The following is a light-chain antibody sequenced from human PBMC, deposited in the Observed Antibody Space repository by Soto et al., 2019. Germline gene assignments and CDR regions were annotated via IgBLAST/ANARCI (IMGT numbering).Light chain of an antibody. J-gene: IGKJ1*01. CDR1: RSLVYSDGNAY. CDR3: MQGTHWPPT. CDR2: KAS. Sequence: DVVMTQSPLSLPVTLGQPASISCRSSRSLVYSDGNAYLNWFHQRPGQSPRRLIYKASNRDSGVPDRFSGSGSGTDFTLHINRVEAEDVGVYYCMQGTHWPPTFGRGPRVEIE. V-gene: IGKV2-30*01.